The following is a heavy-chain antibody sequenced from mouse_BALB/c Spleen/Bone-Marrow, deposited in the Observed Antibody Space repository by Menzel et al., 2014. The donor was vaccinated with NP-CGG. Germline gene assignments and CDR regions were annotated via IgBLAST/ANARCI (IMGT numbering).Heavy chain of an antibody. CDR3: ARLPSYYRYEDAY. CDR2: ISSGGGST. D-gene: IGHD2-14*01. J-gene: IGHJ3*01. V-gene: IGHV5-12-1*01. CDR1: GFAFSSYD. Sequence: EVQGVESGGGLVKPGGSLKLSCAASGFAFSSYDMSWVRQTPEKRPEWVAYISSGGGSTYYPDTVKGRFTISRDNAKNTLYLQMSSLKSEDTAMYYCARLPSYYRYEDAYWGQGTLVTVSA.